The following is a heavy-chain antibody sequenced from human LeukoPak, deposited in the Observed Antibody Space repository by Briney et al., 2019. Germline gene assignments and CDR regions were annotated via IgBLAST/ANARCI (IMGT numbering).Heavy chain of an antibody. J-gene: IGHJ5*02. CDR2: IRYDGSNK. CDR3: AKDPQLYSSSSGWFDP. V-gene: IGHV3-30*02. CDR1: GFTFSSYG. D-gene: IGHD6-6*01. Sequence: GGSLRLSCAASGFTFSSYGMHWVRQAPGKGLEWVAFIRYDGSNKYYTDSVKGRFTISRDNSKNTLYLQMNSLRAEDTAVYYCAKDPQLYSSSSGWFDPWGQGTLVTVSS.